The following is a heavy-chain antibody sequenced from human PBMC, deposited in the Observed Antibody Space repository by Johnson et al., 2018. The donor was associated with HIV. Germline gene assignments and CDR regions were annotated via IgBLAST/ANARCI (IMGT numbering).Heavy chain of an antibody. CDR2: KSESDGGTT. D-gene: IGHD3-16*01. J-gene: IGHJ3*02. CDR1: GFTFSSYA. Sequence: QVQLVESGGGVVQPGRSLRLSCAASGFTFSSYAMHWVRQAPGKGLEWVGRIKSESDGGTTYYADSVKGRFTISRDNSKNTLYLQMNSLRAEDTAVYYCAKDVWGQAPDAFDIWGQGTMVTVSS. CDR3: AKDVWGQAPDAFDI. V-gene: IGHV3-30*04.